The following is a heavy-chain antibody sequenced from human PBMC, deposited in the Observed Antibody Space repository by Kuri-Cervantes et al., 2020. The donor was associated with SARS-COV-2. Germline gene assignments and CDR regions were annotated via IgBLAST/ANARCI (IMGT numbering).Heavy chain of an antibody. CDR3: ARGGAIFDY. Sequence: GSLRLSCTVSGGSISSYYWSWIRQPPGKGLEWIGYIYYSGSTNYNPSLKSRVTISVGTSKNQFSLKLSSVTAADTAVYYCARGGAIFDYWGQGTLVTVSS. J-gene: IGHJ4*02. CDR1: GGSISSYY. CDR2: IYYSGST. D-gene: IGHD1-26*01. V-gene: IGHV4-59*12.